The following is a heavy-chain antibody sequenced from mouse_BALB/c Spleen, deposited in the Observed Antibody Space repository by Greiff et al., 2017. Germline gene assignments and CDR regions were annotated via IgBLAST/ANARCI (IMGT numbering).Heavy chain of an antibody. CDR1: GFTFSSYA. CDR3: AREGPMDY. Sequence: EVKLVESGGGLVKPGGSLKLSCAASGFTFSSYAMSWVRQTPEKRLEWVATISSGGSYTYYPDSVKGRFTISRDNAKNTLYLQMSSLRSEDTAMYYCAREGPMDYWGQGTSVTVSS. J-gene: IGHJ4*01. CDR2: ISSGGSYT. V-gene: IGHV5-9-3*01.